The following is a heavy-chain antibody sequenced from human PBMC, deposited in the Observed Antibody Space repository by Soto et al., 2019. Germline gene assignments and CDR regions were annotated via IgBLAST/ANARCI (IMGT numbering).Heavy chain of an antibody. J-gene: IGHJ4*02. CDR1: GFTFSSYA. D-gene: IGHD3-9*01. CDR2: ISGSGGST. CDR3: AKDPGGYYDTDY. Sequence: GGSMRLSCAASGFTFSSYAMSWVRQAPGKGLEWVSAISGSGGSTYYADSVKGRFTISRDNSKSTLYLQMNSLRAEDTAVYYCAKDPGGYYDTDYWGQGTLVTVSS. V-gene: IGHV3-23*01.